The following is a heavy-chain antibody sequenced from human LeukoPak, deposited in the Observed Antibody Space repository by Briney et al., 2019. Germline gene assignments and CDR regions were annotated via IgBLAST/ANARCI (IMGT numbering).Heavy chain of an antibody. CDR1: GLTFSSYF. V-gene: IGHV3-21*01. CDR3: ARATTGRRGPRGFYEAWYFDY. CDR2: ISSRSDYM. Sequence: KPGGSLRLSCETSGLTFSSYFMNWVRQAPGKGLEWVSSISSRSDYMYYADSVKGRFTISRDNAKKSLYLQMNSLRAEDTAVYYCARATTGRRGPRGFYEAWYFDYWGQGTLVAVSS. D-gene: IGHD5/OR15-5a*01. J-gene: IGHJ4*02.